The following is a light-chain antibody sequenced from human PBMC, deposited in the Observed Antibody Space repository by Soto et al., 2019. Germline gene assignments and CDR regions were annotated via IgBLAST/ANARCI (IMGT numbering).Light chain of an antibody. V-gene: IGLV2-11*01. CDR3: CSYAGSYTWV. CDR2: DVN. J-gene: IGLJ3*02. Sequence: QSALTQPRSVSGSPGQSVTISCTGTSSDVGNYNYVSWYQQHPGQAPKLMIYDVNKRPSGVPDRFSGSKSGNTASLTISGLQTEDEADYYCCSYAGSYTWVFGGGTKLTVL. CDR1: SSDVGNYNY.